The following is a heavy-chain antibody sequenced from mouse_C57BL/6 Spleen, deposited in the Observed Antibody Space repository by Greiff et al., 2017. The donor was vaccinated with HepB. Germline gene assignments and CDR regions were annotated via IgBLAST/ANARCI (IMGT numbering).Heavy chain of an antibody. V-gene: IGHV1-75*01. CDR2: IFPGSGST. J-gene: IGHJ1*03. CDR3: ARPDYGNYGYFDV. CDR1: GYTFTDYY. D-gene: IGHD2-1*01. Sequence: QVQLQQSGPELVKPGASVKISCKASGYTFTDYYINWVKQRPGQGLEWIGWIFPGSGSTYYNEKFKGKATLTVDKSSSTAYMLLSRLTSEDSAVYFCARPDYGNYGYFDVWGTGTTVTVSS.